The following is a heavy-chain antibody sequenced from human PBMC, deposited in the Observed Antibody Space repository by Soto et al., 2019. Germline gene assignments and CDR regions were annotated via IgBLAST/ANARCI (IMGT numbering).Heavy chain of an antibody. D-gene: IGHD3-22*01. CDR2: IIPIFGTA. V-gene: IGHV1-69*13. J-gene: IGHJ6*02. Sequence: SVKVSCKASGGTFSSYAISWVRQAPGQGLEWMGGIIPIFGTANYAQKFQGRVTITADESTSTAYMELSSLRSEDTAVYYCARSDTIVVVSNYYYYGMDVWGQGTTVTVYS. CDR1: GGTFSSYA. CDR3: ARSDTIVVVSNYYYYGMDV.